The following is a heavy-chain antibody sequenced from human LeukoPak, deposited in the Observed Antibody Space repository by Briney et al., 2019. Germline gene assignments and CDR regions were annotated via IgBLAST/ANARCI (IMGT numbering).Heavy chain of an antibody. CDR3: AGPMTEIDY. J-gene: IGHJ4*02. V-gene: IGHV3-66*04. CDR2: IYSGGST. D-gene: IGHD2-21*02. Sequence: SGGSLRLSCAASGFTVSSNSMTWVRQAPGKGLEWVSVIYSGGSTSYADSVKGRFTISRDNAKNTLYLQMNSLRAEDTAVYYCAGPMTEIDYWGQGTLVTVSS. CDR1: GFTVSSNS.